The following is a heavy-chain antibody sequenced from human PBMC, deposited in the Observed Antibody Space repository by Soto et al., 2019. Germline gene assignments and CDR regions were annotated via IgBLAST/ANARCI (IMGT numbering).Heavy chain of an antibody. D-gene: IGHD6-13*01. V-gene: IGHV3-23*01. J-gene: IGHJ4*02. CDR2: ISGSGGST. CDR3: AKAFSWYDY. Sequence: EVQLLESGGGLIQPGGSLRLSCAASGFTFSSYAMNWVRQAPGKGLEWVSGISGSGGSTYYADSVKGRLTISRHNSKNTLYLQMSSLRADDTAVYYCAKAFSWYDYWGQVTLVTVSS. CDR1: GFTFSSYA.